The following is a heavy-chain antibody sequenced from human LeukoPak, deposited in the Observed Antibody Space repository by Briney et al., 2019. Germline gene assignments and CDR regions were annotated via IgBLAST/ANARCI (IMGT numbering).Heavy chain of an antibody. Sequence: GGSLRLSCAASGFTFSSYSMNWVRQDPGKGLKWVSSIISSSSYIYYADSVKGRFTISRDNAKNSLYLQMNSLRAEDTAVYYCARVGTGVPAAHTIDYWGQGTLVTVSS. CDR2: IISSSSYI. CDR1: GFTFSSYS. V-gene: IGHV3-21*01. D-gene: IGHD2-2*01. J-gene: IGHJ4*02. CDR3: ARVGTGVPAAHTIDY.